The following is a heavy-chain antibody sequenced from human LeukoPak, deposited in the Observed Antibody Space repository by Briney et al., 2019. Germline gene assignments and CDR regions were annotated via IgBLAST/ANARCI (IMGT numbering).Heavy chain of an antibody. V-gene: IGHV4-59*08. J-gene: IGHJ6*03. CDR3: AVGATHYYMDV. CDR2: IYYSGST. CDR1: GGSVRGDY. D-gene: IGHD3-16*01. Sequence: PSETLSLTCTVSGGSVRGDYWSWVRQPPGKGLEWIAYIYYSGSTNYNPSLKSRVTISLDTSKNQFSLKLSSVTAADTAVYYCAVGATHYYMDVWGKETTVTVSS.